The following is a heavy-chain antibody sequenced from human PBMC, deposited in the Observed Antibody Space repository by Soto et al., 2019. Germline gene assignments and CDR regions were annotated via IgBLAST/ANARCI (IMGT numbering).Heavy chain of an antibody. CDR3: ARPYSSSSVYYYYGMDV. Sequence: SETLSLTCAVYGGSFSGYYWTWIRQPPGTGLEWIGEINHSGSTNYNPSLKSRVTISVDTSKNQFSLKLTSVTAADTAVYYCARPYSSSSVYYYYGMDVWGQGTTVTVSS. CDR1: GGSFSGYY. D-gene: IGHD6-6*01. V-gene: IGHV4-34*01. CDR2: INHSGST. J-gene: IGHJ6*02.